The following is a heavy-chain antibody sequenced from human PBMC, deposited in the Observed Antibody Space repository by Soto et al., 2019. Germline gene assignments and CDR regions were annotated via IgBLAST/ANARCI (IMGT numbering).Heavy chain of an antibody. Sequence: SLRLSCAASGFTVSSNYMSWVRQAPGKGLEWVSLIYSGGDTYYADSVKGRFTISRDNSKNTLYLQMNSLRAEDTAVYYCAREDWFDAWGQGTLVTVSS. V-gene: IGHV3-53*01. CDR3: AREDWFDA. CDR2: IYSGGDT. J-gene: IGHJ5*02. CDR1: GFTVSSNY.